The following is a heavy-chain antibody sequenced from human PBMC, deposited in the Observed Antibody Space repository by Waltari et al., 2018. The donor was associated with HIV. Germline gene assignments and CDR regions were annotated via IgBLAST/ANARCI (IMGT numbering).Heavy chain of an antibody. V-gene: IGHV5-51*01. J-gene: IGHJ5*02. CDR2: IYPGDSDT. D-gene: IGHD3-22*01. Sequence: EVQLVQSGAEVKKPGESLKIYCKGSGYTFTRSSIGRVRQMPGKGPGWMGIIYPGDSDTRYSPSFQGQVTISADKSISTAYLQWSSLKASDTAMYYCARHEQYYYDSSGYYGWFDPWGQGTLVTVSS. CDR1: GYTFTRSS. CDR3: ARHEQYYYDSSGYYGWFDP.